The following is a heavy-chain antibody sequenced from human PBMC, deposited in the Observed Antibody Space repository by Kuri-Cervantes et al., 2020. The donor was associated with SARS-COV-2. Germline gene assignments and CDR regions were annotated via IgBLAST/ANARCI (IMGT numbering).Heavy chain of an antibody. CDR2: IWYDGSNK. J-gene: IGHJ4*02. V-gene: IGHV3-33*06. D-gene: IGHD2-15*01. CDR1: GFTFSGHW. CDR3: AKGLYCSGGSCRYYFDY. Sequence: GGSLRLSCAASGFTFSGHWIHWVRQAPVKGLEWVAVIWYDGSNKYYADSVKGRFTISRDNSKNTLYLQMNSLRAEDTAVYYCAKGLYCSGGSCRYYFDYWGQGTLVTVSS.